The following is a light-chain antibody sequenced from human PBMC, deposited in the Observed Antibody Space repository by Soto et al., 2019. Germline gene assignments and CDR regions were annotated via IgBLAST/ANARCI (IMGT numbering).Light chain of an antibody. CDR3: QHYESLPFT. V-gene: IGKV1-33*01. CDR1: QDISNY. J-gene: IGKJ3*01. CDR2: AAF. Sequence: DIQMTQSPSSLSASVGDRVTITCQASQDISNYLNWYQQKPGKAPKLLIHAAFTVETGVPSRFSGSGSGTDFSLTITSLQPEDIATYYCQHYESLPFTFGPGTKVDI.